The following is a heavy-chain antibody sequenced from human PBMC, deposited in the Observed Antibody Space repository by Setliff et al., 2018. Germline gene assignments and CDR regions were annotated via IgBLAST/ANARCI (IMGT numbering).Heavy chain of an antibody. Sequence: PSETLSLTCTVSGGSMSRSNYYWGWIRQSPGKGVEWIGSIYYYSGSTYYNPSLEGRVTISLDTSKNHLSLKLSSVIAADTAVYYCATLPYSSGPLHDYWGQGTQVTVSS. J-gene: IGHJ4*02. V-gene: IGHV4-39*01. CDR3: ATLPYSSGPLHDY. CDR2: IYYYSGST. CDR1: GGSMSRSNYY. D-gene: IGHD6-19*01.